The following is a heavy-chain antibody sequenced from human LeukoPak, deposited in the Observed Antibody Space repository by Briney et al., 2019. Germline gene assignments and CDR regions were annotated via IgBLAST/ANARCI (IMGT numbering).Heavy chain of an antibody. Sequence: ASVKVSCKASGYTFTGYYMHWVRQAPGQGLEWMGWINPNSGGTNYAQKFQGRVTMTRDTSISTAYMELRSLRSDDTAVYYCARALYIAARPDYWGQGTLVTVSS. V-gene: IGHV1-2*02. CDR3: ARALYIAARPDY. CDR1: GYTFTGYY. CDR2: INPNSGGT. D-gene: IGHD6-6*01. J-gene: IGHJ4*02.